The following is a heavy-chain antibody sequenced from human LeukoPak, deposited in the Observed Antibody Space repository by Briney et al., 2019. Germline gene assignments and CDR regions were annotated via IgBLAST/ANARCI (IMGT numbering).Heavy chain of an antibody. Sequence: SETLSLTCTVSGGSISSYYWSWIRQPPGKGLEWIGYIYYSGSTNYNPSLKSRVTISVDTSKNQFSLKLSSVTAADTAVYYCARQRSPYSSSWYGAPHAFDIWGQGTMVTVSS. D-gene: IGHD6-13*01. CDR1: GGSISSYY. CDR2: IYYSGST. V-gene: IGHV4-59*08. J-gene: IGHJ3*02. CDR3: ARQRSPYSSSWYGAPHAFDI.